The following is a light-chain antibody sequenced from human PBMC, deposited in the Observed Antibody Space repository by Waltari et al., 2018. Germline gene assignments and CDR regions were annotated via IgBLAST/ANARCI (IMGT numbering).Light chain of an antibody. Sequence: SYELTQSPSVSVSPRQTATITCSGDALPHQFAYWYQQKPGQAPVLVIYKDSERPSGIPERFSGSSSGTTVTLTISGVQAEDEADYYCQSADSNGSSLVVFGGGTKLTVL. CDR3: QSADSNGSSLVV. V-gene: IGLV3-25*03. CDR2: KDS. CDR1: ALPHQF. J-gene: IGLJ2*01.